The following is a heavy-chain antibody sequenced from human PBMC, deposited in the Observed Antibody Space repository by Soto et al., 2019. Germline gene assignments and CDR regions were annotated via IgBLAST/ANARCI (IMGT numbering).Heavy chain of an antibody. J-gene: IGHJ5*02. CDR1: GGSISRSPYY. CDR3: ARQAAPGIATFDP. CDR2: VYHSGST. D-gene: IGHD6-13*01. Sequence: ASETLSLTCIVSGGSISRSPYYWGWIRQTPGKGLEWIASVYHSGSTNYNPSLKSRVTISVDKSKNQFSLKLSSVTAADTAVYYCARQAAPGIATFDPWGQGTLVTVSS. V-gene: IGHV4-39*07.